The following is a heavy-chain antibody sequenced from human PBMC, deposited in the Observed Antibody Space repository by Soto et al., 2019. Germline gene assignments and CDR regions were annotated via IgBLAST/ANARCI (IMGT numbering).Heavy chain of an antibody. CDR1: GFTFSSYG. CDR2: IWYDGSNK. Sequence: GGSLRLSCAASGFTFSSYGMHWVRQAPGKGLEWVAVIWYDGSNKYYADSVKGRFTISRDNSKNTLYLQMNSLRAEDTAVYYCARDQTDCSSTSCYAENLDYWGQGTLVTVSS. J-gene: IGHJ4*02. D-gene: IGHD2-2*01. V-gene: IGHV3-33*01. CDR3: ARDQTDCSSTSCYAENLDY.